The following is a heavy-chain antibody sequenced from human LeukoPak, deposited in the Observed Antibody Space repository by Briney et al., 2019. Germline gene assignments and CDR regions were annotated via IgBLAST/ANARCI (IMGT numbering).Heavy chain of an antibody. Sequence: SETLSLTCTVSGYSISSGYYWGWIRQPPGKGLEWIGSIYHSGSTCYNPSLKSRVTISVDTSKNQFSLKLSSVTAADTAVHYCARGGSSSWYSGSSYYFDYWGQGTLVTVSS. CDR3: ARGGSSSWYSGSSYYFDY. CDR2: IYHSGST. J-gene: IGHJ4*02. V-gene: IGHV4-38-2*02. CDR1: GYSISSGYY. D-gene: IGHD6-13*01.